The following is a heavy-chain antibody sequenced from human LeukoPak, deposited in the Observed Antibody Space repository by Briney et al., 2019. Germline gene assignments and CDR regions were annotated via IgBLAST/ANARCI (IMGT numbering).Heavy chain of an antibody. CDR3: ARVVYGSGPSRTFEI. Sequence: SETLSLTCTVSGGSISSYYWSWIRQPPGKGLEWIGYMYYSGSTNYNPSLKSRVTISMDTSKNQFSLKLSSLTAADTAVYYCARVVYGSGPSRTFEIWGQGTVVTVSS. CDR2: MYYSGST. J-gene: IGHJ3*02. D-gene: IGHD3-10*01. CDR1: GGSISSYY. V-gene: IGHV4-59*01.